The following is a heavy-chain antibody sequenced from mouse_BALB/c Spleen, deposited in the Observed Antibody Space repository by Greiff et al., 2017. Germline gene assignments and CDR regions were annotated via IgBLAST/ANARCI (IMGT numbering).Heavy chain of an antibody. Sequence: GGGLVQPKGSLKLSCAASGFTFNTYAMTWVRQAPGKGLEWVARIRSKSNNYATYYADSVKDRFTISRDDSQSMLYLQMNNLKTEDTAMYYCVRQREGAMDYWGQGTSVTVSS. CDR3: VRQREGAMDY. J-gene: IGHJ4*01. V-gene: IGHV10-1*02. CDR2: IRSKSNNYAT. CDR1: GFTFNTYA.